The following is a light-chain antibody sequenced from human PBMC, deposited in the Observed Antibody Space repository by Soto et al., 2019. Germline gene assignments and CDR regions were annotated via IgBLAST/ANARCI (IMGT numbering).Light chain of an antibody. Sequence: SYELTQPPSVSVSPGQTASITCSGDKLGDKYACWYQQKPGQSPVLVIYQDSKRPSGIPERFSGSNSGNTATLTISGTQAMDEADYYCQAWDSGHVVFGGGTTLTVL. V-gene: IGLV3-1*01. CDR2: QDS. CDR3: QAWDSGHVV. CDR1: KLGDKY. J-gene: IGLJ2*01.